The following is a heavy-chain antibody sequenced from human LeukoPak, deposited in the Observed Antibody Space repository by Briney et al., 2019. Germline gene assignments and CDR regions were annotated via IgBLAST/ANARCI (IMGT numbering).Heavy chain of an antibody. Sequence: GASVKVSCKASGGTFSSFAISWVRQAPGQGLEWMGGIIPIFGTANYAQKFQGRVTITTDESTTTAYMELSSLRSEDTALYYCATDGRGGNSYFAYWGQGTLVTVSS. D-gene: IGHD4-23*01. CDR2: IIPIFGTA. CDR1: GGTFSSFA. V-gene: IGHV1-69*05. J-gene: IGHJ4*02. CDR3: ATDGRGGNSYFAY.